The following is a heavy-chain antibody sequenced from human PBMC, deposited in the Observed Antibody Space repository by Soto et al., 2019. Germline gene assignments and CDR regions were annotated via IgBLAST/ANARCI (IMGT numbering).Heavy chain of an antibody. CDR2: VSVDSGST. D-gene: IGHD6-19*01. Sequence: GGSLRLSCTASGYTFSNDAMSWVRQAPGKGLEWVSAVSVDSGSTYYADSLKGRFTISRDNSKNTLFLQMNSLRADATAVYYCAIPSGVSVPGPDYWGQGTLVTVSS. J-gene: IGHJ4*02. V-gene: IGHV3-23*01. CDR3: AIPSGVSVPGPDY. CDR1: GYTFSNDA.